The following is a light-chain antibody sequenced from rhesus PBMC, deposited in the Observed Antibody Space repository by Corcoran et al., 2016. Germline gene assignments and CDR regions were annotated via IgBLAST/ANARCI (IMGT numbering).Light chain of an antibody. V-gene: IGKV2-78*01. J-gene: IGKJ4*01. CDR1: QSLLGSDGYTH. Sequence: DIVMTQTPLSLPVTPGEPASISCRSSQSLLGSDGYTHLHWYLRKPVQSPQLLIYVGSNRASGGPSRFRGSGAGTDFTLKISRVEAEDVGVYYCMQTLQTPLTFGGGTKVELK. CDR2: VGS. CDR3: MQTLQTPLT.